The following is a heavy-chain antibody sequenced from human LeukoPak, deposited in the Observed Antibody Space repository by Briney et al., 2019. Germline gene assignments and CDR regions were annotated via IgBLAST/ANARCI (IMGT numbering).Heavy chain of an antibody. CDR3: ARDHYYDSSGYFDY. V-gene: IGHV1-8*03. CDR1: GYTFTSYD. J-gene: IGHJ4*02. D-gene: IGHD3-22*01. CDR2: MNPNSGNT. Sequence: GASVKVSCKVSGYTFTSYDINWVRQATGQGLEWMGWMNPNSGNTGYAQKFQGRVTITRNTSISTAYMELSSLRSEDTAVYYCARDHYYDSSGYFDYWGQGTLVTVSS.